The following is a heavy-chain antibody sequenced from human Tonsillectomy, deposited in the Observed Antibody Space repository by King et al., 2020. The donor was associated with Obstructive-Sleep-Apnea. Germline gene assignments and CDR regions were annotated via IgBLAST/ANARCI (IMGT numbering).Heavy chain of an antibody. Sequence: VQLVESGGGVVQPGRSLRLSCAASGFTFSSYGMYWVRQAPGKGLEWVAIIWYDGSRKYYADSVKGRFTISRDNSKNTLHLQMNSLRAEDTAVYYCARAVTLDYGMDVWGQGTTVTVSS. D-gene: IGHD4-17*01. CDR3: ARAVTLDYGMDV. CDR2: IWYDGSRK. J-gene: IGHJ6*02. CDR1: GFTFSSYG. V-gene: IGHV3-33*01.